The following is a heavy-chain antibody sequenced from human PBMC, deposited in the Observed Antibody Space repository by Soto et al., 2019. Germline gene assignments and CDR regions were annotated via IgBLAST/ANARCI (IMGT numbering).Heavy chain of an antibody. CDR1: ELTFSTYS. J-gene: IGHJ5*02. Sequence: GGSLRLSCAASELTFSTYSMNWVRQAPGKGLGWIAYITSSSSTIFYADSVKGRFTISRDNAKNSLYLQMNSLRDEDTCVYYCARDNGIEGSFDPWGQATLVTVSS. CDR2: ITSSSSTI. V-gene: IGHV3-48*02. CDR3: ARDNGIEGSFDP.